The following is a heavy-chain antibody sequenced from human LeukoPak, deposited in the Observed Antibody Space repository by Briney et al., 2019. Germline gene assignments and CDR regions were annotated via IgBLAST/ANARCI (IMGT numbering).Heavy chain of an antibody. CDR2: IYGDGDQ. D-gene: IGHD3-9*01. J-gene: IGHJ2*01. Sequence: SGPTLVKPTQTLTLTCTFSGFSLSTSGVGVAWIRQPPGKALEWLALIYGDGDQRYSPSLKSRLTITEDTSKNEVALRMTAVDPVDTATYYCAHALRVLRYLDSGTDWYFDLWGRGTLVTVSS. CDR3: AHALRVLRYLDSGTDWYFDL. CDR1: GFSLSTSGVG. V-gene: IGHV2-5*02.